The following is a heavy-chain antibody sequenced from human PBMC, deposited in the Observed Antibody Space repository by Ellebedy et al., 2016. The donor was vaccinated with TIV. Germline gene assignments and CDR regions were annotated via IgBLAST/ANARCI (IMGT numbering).Heavy chain of an antibody. D-gene: IGHD2-2*01. Sequence: GESLKISCAASGFTFSSYWMSWVRQALGKGLEWVANIKQDGSEKYYVDSVKGRFTISRDNAKNSLYLQMNSLRAEDTAVYYCARGPNIVVVPAALSDGDAFDIWGQGTMVTVSS. CDR3: ARGPNIVVVPAALSDGDAFDI. J-gene: IGHJ3*02. V-gene: IGHV3-7*01. CDR1: GFTFSSYW. CDR2: IKQDGSEK.